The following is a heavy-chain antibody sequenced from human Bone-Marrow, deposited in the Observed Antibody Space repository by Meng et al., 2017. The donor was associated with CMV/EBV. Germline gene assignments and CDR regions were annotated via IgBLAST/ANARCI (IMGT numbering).Heavy chain of an antibody. Sequence: GSLRLSCAVSGGSISSSNWWSWVRQPPGKGLEWIGEIYHSGSTNYNPSLKSRVTISVDKSKNQFSLKLSSVTAADTAVYYCARAHAVARYYHWGQRTLVTVSS. CDR3: ARAHAVARYYH. CDR1: GGSISSSNW. J-gene: IGHJ5*02. V-gene: IGHV4-4*02. CDR2: IYHSGST. D-gene: IGHD6-19*01.